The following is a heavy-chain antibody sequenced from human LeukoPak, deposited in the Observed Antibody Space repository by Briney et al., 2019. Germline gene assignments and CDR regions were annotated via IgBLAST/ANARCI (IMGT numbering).Heavy chain of an antibody. D-gene: IGHD3-16*01. CDR1: GGTFSSYA. CDR3: VSGALGDHYYYYGMDV. CDR2: IIPILGIA. J-gene: IGHJ6*02. V-gene: IGHV1-69*04. Sequence: GASVKVSCKASGGTFSSYAISWVRQAPGHGLEWMGRIIPILGIANYAQKFQGRVTITADKSTSTAYMELSSLRSEDTAVYYCVSGALGDHYYYYGMDVWGQGTTVTVSS.